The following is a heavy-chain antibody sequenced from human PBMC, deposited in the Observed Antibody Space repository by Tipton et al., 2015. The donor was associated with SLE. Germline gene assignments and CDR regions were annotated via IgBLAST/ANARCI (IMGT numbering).Heavy chain of an antibody. CDR1: GGSFSGYY. V-gene: IGHV4-34*01. Sequence: TLSLTCAVYGGSFSGYYCSWIRQPPGKGLEWIGEINHSGSTNYNPSLKSRVTISVDTSKNQFSLKLSSVTAADTAVYYCARGGAGYPAAFDPWGRGTLVTVPS. D-gene: IGHD5-12*01. J-gene: IGHJ5*02. CDR2: INHSGST. CDR3: ARGGAGYPAAFDP.